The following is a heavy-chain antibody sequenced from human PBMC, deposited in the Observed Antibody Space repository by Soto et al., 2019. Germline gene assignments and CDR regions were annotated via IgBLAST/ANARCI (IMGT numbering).Heavy chain of an antibody. V-gene: IGHV3-30*03. CDR1: GFTFKNYA. D-gene: IGHD5-12*01. J-gene: IGHJ6*02. Sequence: PGGSLRLSCAASGFTFKNYAFHWVRQAPGKGLEWVAVISFDGDKTYYAESVKGRFTISRDNFKNTLSLQMNNLRIEDAGVYFCAREDDYNYRYFNYGLDVWGQGTTVTVSS. CDR3: AREDDYNYRYFNYGLDV. CDR2: ISFDGDKT.